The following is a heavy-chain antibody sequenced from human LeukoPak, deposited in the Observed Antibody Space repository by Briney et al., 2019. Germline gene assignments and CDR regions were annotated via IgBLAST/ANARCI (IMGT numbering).Heavy chain of an antibody. Sequence: PGGSLRLSCAASGFTFDDYGMSWVRQAPGKGLEWVSGINWNGGSTGYADSVKGRFTISRDNAKNSLYLQMNSLRAEDTALYYCATVGANYYDSSGYYRQPYYFDYWGQGTLVTVSS. CDR3: ATVGANYYDSSGYYRQPYYFDY. CDR1: GFTFDDYG. D-gene: IGHD3-22*01. CDR2: INWNGGST. J-gene: IGHJ4*02. V-gene: IGHV3-20*04.